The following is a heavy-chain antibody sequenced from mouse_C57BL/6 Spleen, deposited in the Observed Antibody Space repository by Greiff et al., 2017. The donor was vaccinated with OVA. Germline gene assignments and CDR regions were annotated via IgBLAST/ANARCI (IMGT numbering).Heavy chain of an antibody. J-gene: IGHJ2*01. Sequence: EVQRVESEGGLVQPGSSMKLSCTASGFTFSDYYMAWVRQVPEKGLEWVANINYDGSSTYYLDSLKSRFIISRDNAKNILYLQMSSLKSEDTATYYCARASLNWVFDYWGQGTTLTVSS. CDR1: GFTFSDYY. CDR2: INYDGSST. CDR3: ARASLNWVFDY. V-gene: IGHV5-16*01. D-gene: IGHD4-1*01.